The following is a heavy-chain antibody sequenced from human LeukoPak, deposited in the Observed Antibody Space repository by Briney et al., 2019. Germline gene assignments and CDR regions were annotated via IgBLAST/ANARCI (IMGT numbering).Heavy chain of an antibody. V-gene: IGHV4-4*02. Sequence: SSGTLSLTCAVSGVSISSNNWWNWVRQPPGKGLEWIGEIYHSGSSNYNPSLKSRVTISVDKSKNQLSLKLSSVTAADTAVYYCARLSRQIAAAGDYWGQGTLVTVSS. CDR1: GVSISSNNW. J-gene: IGHJ4*02. CDR3: ARLSRQIAAAGDY. D-gene: IGHD6-13*01. CDR2: IYHSGSS.